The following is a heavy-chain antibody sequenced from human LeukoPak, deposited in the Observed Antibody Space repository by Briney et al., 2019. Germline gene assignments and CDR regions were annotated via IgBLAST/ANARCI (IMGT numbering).Heavy chain of an antibody. V-gene: IGHV3-23*01. CDR2: IRDSGTST. CDR3: ARVRYGSGTPPSN. D-gene: IGHD3-10*01. J-gene: IGHJ4*02. CDR1: GFTFSSYA. Sequence: GGSLRLSCAASGFTFSSYAMSWVRQAPGKGLEWVSGIRDSGTSTYYADSVKGRFTISRDNAKNSLYLQMNSLRAEDTAVYYCARVRYGSGTPPSNWGQGTLVTVSS.